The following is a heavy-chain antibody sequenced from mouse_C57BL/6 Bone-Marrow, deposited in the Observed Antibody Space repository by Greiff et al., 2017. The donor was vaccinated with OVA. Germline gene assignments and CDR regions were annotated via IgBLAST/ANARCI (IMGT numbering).Heavy chain of an antibody. CDR2: IYPGSGRT. V-gene: IGHV1-55*01. CDR1: GYTFTSYW. CDR3: ARNGPHSSGLYYAMDY. D-gene: IGHD3-2*02. J-gene: IGHJ4*01. Sequence: QVQLQQPGAELVKPGASVKMSCKASGYTFTSYWITWVKQRPGQGLEWIGDIYPGSGRTNYNEKFKSKATLTVDTSSSTAYMQLSSLTSEDSAVYYCARNGPHSSGLYYAMDYWGQGTSVTVSS.